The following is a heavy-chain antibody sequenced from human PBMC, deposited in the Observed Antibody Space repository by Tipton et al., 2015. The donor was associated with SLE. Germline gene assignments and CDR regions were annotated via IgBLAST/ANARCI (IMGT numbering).Heavy chain of an antibody. D-gene: IGHD3-16*01. Sequence: TLSLTCTVSGCSISGSSYYWGWIRQSPGKGLEWIGSIYYSGTTYYNPSLKSRVTISVDTSKNQFSLKLSSVTAADTAVYYCARGDMITFQDYWGQGTLVTVSS. V-gene: IGHV4-39*01. CDR1: GCSISGSSYY. CDR2: IYYSGTT. J-gene: IGHJ4*02. CDR3: ARGDMITFQDY.